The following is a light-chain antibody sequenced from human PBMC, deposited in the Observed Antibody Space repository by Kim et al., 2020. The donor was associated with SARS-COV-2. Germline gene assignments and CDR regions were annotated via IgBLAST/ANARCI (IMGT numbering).Light chain of an antibody. CDR2: NVS. J-gene: IGLJ2*01. Sequence: SITISCTGTSRDVGAYNFVSWFQQHPGKAPKLIIYNVSNRPSGVSNRFSGSKSGNTASLTISGLQAEDEADYYCSSYTSSNTLVVFGGGTQLTVL. CDR3: SSYTSSNTLVV. V-gene: IGLV2-14*03. CDR1: SRDVGAYNF.